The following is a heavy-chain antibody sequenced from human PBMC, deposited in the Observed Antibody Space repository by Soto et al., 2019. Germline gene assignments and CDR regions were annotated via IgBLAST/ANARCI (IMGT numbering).Heavy chain of an antibody. CDR2: ISGSGGST. Sequence: LSCTAFGVTFRNYGRSWVRQAPGKGLEWVSAISGSGGSTYYADSVKGRFTFSRDNSKNTLYLQMNSLRAEDTAVYYCAKLVDFVYWGQGTLVTVSS. CDR3: AKLVDFVY. CDR1: GVTFRNYG. V-gene: IGHV3-23*01. J-gene: IGHJ4*02. D-gene: IGHD2-8*02.